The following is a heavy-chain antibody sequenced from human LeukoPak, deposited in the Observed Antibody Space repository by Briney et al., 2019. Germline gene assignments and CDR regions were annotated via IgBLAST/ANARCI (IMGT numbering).Heavy chain of an antibody. CDR2: IKGKTDGGTT. D-gene: IGHD4-23*01. J-gene: IGHJ3*02. CDR3: TTDRGYGGNSDAFDI. V-gene: IGHV3-15*07. Sequence: PGGSLRLSCAASGFTFSNAWMNWVRQAPGKGLEWVGRIKGKTDGGTTDYAAPVKGRFTISRDDSKNTLYLQMNSLKTEDTAVYYCTTDRGYGGNSDAFDIWGQGTMVAVSS. CDR1: GFTFSNAW.